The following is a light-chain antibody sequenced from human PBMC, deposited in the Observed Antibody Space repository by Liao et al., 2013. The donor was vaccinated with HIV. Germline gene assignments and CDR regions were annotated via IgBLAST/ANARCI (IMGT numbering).Light chain of an antibody. CDR3: QAWDSNTVV. Sequence: SYEVTQPPSVSVSPGQTASIFCSGDNLGDKHASWYQQKPGQSPVLVIYQDRKRPSGIPERFSGSNSGNTATLTISGTQAMDEADYYCQAWDSNTVVFGGGTKLT. J-gene: IGLJ3*02. V-gene: IGLV3-1*01. CDR2: QDR. CDR1: NLGDKH.